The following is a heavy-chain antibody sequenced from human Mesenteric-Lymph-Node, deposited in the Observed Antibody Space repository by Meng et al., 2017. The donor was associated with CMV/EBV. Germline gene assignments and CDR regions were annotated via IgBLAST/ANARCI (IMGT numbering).Heavy chain of an antibody. CDR2: INPSGGST. V-gene: IGHV1-46*01. CDR1: YTFTSYY. Sequence: YTFTSYYMHWVRQAPGQGLEWMGIINPSGGSTSYAQKFQGRVTMTRDTSTSTVYMELSSLRSEDTAVYYCARGGWGSIVGATKLGGYWGQGTLVTVSS. CDR3: ARGGWGSIVGATKLGGY. D-gene: IGHD1-26*01. J-gene: IGHJ4*02.